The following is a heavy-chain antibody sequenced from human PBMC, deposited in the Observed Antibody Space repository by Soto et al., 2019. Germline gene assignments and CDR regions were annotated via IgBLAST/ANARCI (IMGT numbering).Heavy chain of an antibody. Sequence: QVQLVQSGAEVKKPGSSVKVSCKASGGTFSSYAISWVRQAPGQGLEWMGGIIPIFGTANYAQKFQGRVTITADESKSTGYMELSSLRSEDTAVYYCAGANVEYSSSFDYYGMDVWGQGTTVTVSS. J-gene: IGHJ6*02. V-gene: IGHV1-69*12. CDR2: IIPIFGTA. D-gene: IGHD6-6*01. CDR3: AGANVEYSSSFDYYGMDV. CDR1: GGTFSSYA.